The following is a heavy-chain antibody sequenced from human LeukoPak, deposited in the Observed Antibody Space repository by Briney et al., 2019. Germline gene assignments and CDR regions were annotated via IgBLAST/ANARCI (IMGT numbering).Heavy chain of an antibody. Sequence: GGSLRLSCAASGFTFSSYSMNWVRQGPGKGLEWVSFIRSSSSYIYYADSVKGRFTISRDNAKNSLYLQMNSLRAEDTAVYYCARPGIAVAGEFFDYWGQGTLVTVSS. D-gene: IGHD6-19*01. CDR2: IRSSSSYI. CDR1: GFTFSSYS. J-gene: IGHJ4*02. CDR3: ARPGIAVAGEFFDY. V-gene: IGHV3-21*01.